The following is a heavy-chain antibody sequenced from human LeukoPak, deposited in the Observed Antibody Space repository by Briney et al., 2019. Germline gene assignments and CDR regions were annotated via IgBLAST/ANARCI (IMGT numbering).Heavy chain of an antibody. CDR3: ARVSYYDSSGFDY. Sequence: GGSLRLSCAASGFTFSSYAMSWVRQAPGKGLEWVSAISGSGGSTYYADSVKGRFTISRDNAKNTLYLQMNSLRAEDTAVYCRARVSYYDSSGFDYRGQGTLVTVSS. D-gene: IGHD3-22*01. J-gene: IGHJ4*02. CDR2: ISGSGGST. V-gene: IGHV3-23*01. CDR1: GFTFSSYA.